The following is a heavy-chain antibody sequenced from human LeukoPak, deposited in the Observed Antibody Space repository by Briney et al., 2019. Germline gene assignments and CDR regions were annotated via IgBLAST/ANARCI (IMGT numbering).Heavy chain of an antibody. V-gene: IGHV1-18*01. CDR1: GYTFTSYG. D-gene: IGHD1-26*01. CDR3: ARGRDGSYFAIDFDY. CDR2: ISAYNGNT. J-gene: IGHJ4*02. Sequence: GASVKVSCKASGYTFTSYGISWVRQAPGQGLEWMGWISAYNGNTNYAQKLQGRVTMTTDTSTSTAYMELRSLRSDDTAVYYCARGRDGSYFAIDFDYWGQGTLVTVSS.